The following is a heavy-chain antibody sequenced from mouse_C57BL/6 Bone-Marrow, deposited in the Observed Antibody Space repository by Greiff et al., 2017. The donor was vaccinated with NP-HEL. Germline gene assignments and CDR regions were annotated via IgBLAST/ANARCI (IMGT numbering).Heavy chain of an antibody. Sequence: QVQLQQPGAELVKPGASVKMSCKASGYTFTSYWITWVKQRPGQGLEWIGDIYPGSGSTNYNEKFKSKATLTVDTSSSTAYMQLSSLTSEDSAVYYCASDAVYDYDGGDFDYWGQGTTLTVSS. V-gene: IGHV1-55*01. J-gene: IGHJ2*01. CDR1: GYTFTSYW. CDR3: ASDAVYDYDGGDFDY. CDR2: IYPGSGST. D-gene: IGHD2-4*01.